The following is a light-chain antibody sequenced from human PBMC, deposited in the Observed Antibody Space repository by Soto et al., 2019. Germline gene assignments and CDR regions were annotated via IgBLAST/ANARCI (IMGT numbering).Light chain of an antibody. CDR1: SSDVGGYNY. J-gene: IGLJ3*02. V-gene: IGLV2-14*01. CDR2: EVS. CDR3: SSYTSSCTLEV. Sequence: QSALTQPASVSGSPGQSITISCTGTSSDVGGYNYVSWYQQHPGKAPKLMIYEVSNRPSGLSNRFSGSKSGNTASLTISGLQAEDEADYYCSSYTSSCTLEVFGGGTKLTVL.